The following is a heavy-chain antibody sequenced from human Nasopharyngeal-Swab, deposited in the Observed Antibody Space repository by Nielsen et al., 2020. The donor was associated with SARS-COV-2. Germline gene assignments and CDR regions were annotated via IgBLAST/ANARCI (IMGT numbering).Heavy chain of an antibody. CDR1: GFTFSSYA. V-gene: IGHV3-23*01. CDR3: AKDAASSSSHYYGMDV. D-gene: IGHD6-6*01. Sequence: GESLKISCAASGFTFSSYAMSWVRQAPGKGLEWVSAISGSGGSTYYADSVKGRFTISRDNSKNTLYLQMNSLRAEDTAVYYCAKDAASSSSHYYGMDVWGQGTTVIVSS. J-gene: IGHJ6*02. CDR2: ISGSGGST.